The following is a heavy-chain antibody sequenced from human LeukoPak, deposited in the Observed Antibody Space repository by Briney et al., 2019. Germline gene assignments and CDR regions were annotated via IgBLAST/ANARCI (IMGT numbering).Heavy chain of an antibody. CDR1: GFTFDDYA. V-gene: IGHV3-9*01. CDR3: AKDISPGGGGWYYFDY. Sequence: PGGSLRLSSAASGFTFDDYAMHWVRQAPGKGLEWVSGISWNSGSIGYADSVKGRFTISRDNAKNSLYLQMNSLRAEDTALYYCAKDISPGGGGWYYFDYWGQGTLVTVSS. CDR2: ISWNSGSI. J-gene: IGHJ4*02. D-gene: IGHD6-19*01.